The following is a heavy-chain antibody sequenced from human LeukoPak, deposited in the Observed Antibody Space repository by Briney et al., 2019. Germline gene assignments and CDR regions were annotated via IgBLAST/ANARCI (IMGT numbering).Heavy chain of an antibody. Sequence: SETLSLTCTVSGGSISSSSYYWGWIRQPPGKGLEWIGSIYYSGSTYYNPSLKSRVTISVDTSKNQFSLKLSSVTAADTAVYYCARQCVAVAGYDAFDIWGQGTMVTVSS. D-gene: IGHD6-19*01. CDR3: ARQCVAVAGYDAFDI. CDR1: GGSISSSSYY. V-gene: IGHV4-39*01. CDR2: IYYSGST. J-gene: IGHJ3*02.